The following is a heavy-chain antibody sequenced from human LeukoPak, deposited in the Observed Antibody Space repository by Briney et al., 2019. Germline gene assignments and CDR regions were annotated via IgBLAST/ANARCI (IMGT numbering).Heavy chain of an antibody. CDR3: ARVSDHSGYVIDF. J-gene: IGHJ4*02. CDR1: GGSISHYY. V-gene: IGHV4-59*01. D-gene: IGHD3-22*01. CDR2: IYYSGST. Sequence: SETLSLTCTVSGGSISHYYWNWIRQSPGKGLEWIGNIYYSGSTNYDPSLQSRVTLSIDTSKNQFYLKLSSVTAVDTAVYYCARVSDHSGYVIDFWGQGNLVTVSS.